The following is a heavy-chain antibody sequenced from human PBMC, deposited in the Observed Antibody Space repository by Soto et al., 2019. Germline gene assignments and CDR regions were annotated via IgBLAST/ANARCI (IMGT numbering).Heavy chain of an antibody. V-gene: IGHV3-23*01. CDR2: LSGTADST. CDR1: GFSLSSRA. J-gene: IGHJ4*02. CDR3: AKDNGNYGSGTFAH. D-gene: IGHD3-16*01. Sequence: GSLRLSCAAPGFSLSSRAMSWVRQAPGKGLEWVSLLSGTADSTHYADSVKGRFTISRDDSKATLYLQMTGLRAEDTAVYHCAKDNGNYGSGTFAHWGPGTLVTVSS.